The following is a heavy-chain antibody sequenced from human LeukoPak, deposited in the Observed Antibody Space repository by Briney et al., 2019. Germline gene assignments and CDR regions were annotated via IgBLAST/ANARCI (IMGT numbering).Heavy chain of an antibody. V-gene: IGHV3-11*01. Sequence: PGGSLRLSCAASGFTFNDYYMSWIRQAPGKGLEWVSYISSSGSTIYYADSVKGRSTISRDNAKNSLYLQMNSLRAEDTAVYYCASPTGTEYHDAFDIWGQGTMVTVSS. CDR1: GFTFNDYY. D-gene: IGHD1-1*01. CDR3: ASPTGTEYHDAFDI. CDR2: ISSSGSTI. J-gene: IGHJ3*02.